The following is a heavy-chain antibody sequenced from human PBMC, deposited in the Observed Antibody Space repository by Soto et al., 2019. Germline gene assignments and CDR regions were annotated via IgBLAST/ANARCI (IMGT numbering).Heavy chain of an antibody. V-gene: IGHV1-46*01. CDR2: INPSGGST. D-gene: IGHD3-9*01. CDR1: GYTFTTYG. Sequence: GASVKVSCKASGYTFTTYGISWVRQAPGQGLEWMGIINPSGGSTSYAQKFQGRVTMTRDTSTSTVYMEMSSLRSEDTAVYYCARQGILTGYYTLNWFDPWGQGTLVTVSS. J-gene: IGHJ5*02. CDR3: ARQGILTGYYTLNWFDP.